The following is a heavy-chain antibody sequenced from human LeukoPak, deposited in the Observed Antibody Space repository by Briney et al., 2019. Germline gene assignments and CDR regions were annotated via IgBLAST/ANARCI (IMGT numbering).Heavy chain of an antibody. J-gene: IGHJ4*02. D-gene: IGHD6-19*01. Sequence: SETLSLTCTVSGGSISSRSYYWGWIRQPPGKGLEWRGSIYYSGSTYYNPSLKSRVTISVDTSKNQFSLTLSSVTAADTAVYYCASPSSGWLNDYWGQGTLVTVSS. CDR2: IYYSGST. CDR1: GGSISSRSYY. V-gene: IGHV4-39*01. CDR3: ASPSSGWLNDY.